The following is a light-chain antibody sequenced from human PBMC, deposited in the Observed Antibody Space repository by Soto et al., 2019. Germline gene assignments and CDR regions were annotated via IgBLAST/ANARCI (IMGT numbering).Light chain of an antibody. CDR3: KSYAGSNTYV. CDR2: EVD. J-gene: IGLJ1*01. Sequence: QSALTQPASVSGSPGQSITISCTGTSSDVGFYNYVSWYQQQHPGKAPKLMIYEVDNRPSGVPDRFSGSKSGNTASLTVSGLQAADEGDYFCKSYAGSNTYVFGSGTKVTAL. V-gene: IGLV2-8*01. CDR1: SSDVGFYNY.